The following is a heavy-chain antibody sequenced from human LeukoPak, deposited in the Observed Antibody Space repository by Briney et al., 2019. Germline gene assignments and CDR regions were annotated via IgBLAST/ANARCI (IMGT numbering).Heavy chain of an antibody. CDR3: TREIRKNYRFYFDT. J-gene: IGHJ4*02. CDR2: ICSGGAT. Sequence: GGSLRLSCAASRFTVNDNFMNWVRQAPGKGLEWLSVICSGGATYYADSVKGRFTASRDSSENKVFLQMDSLRIEDTAVYYCTREIRKNYRFYFDTWGQGTLVTVSS. D-gene: IGHD1-7*01. V-gene: IGHV3-66*02. CDR1: RFTVNDNF.